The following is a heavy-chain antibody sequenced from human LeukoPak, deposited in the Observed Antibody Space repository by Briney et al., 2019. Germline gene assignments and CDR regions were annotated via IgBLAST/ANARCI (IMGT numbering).Heavy chain of an antibody. CDR2: IYYSGNT. CDR3: ARDGSYWGDAFDI. J-gene: IGHJ3*02. V-gene: IGHV4-31*03. CDR1: GGSISSGGYY. D-gene: IGHD1-26*01. Sequence: SQTLSLTCTVSGGSISSGGYYWSWIRQHPGKGLEWIGYIYYSGNTYYSPSLRGRITISVDTSKNQFSLKLSSVTAADTAVYYCARDGSYWGDAFDIWGQGTMVTVSS.